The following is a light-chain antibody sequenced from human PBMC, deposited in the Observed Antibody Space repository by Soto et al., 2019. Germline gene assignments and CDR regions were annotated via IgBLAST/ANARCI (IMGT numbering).Light chain of an antibody. Sequence: ETVLTQSPATLSASPGERATLSCRASQSVSSNLAWYLQKPGQAPRLLIYGPSTRATGIPARFSGSGSGTEFTLTIDSLQFEDFAVYYCQQYNNWPLTFGPGTKVDIK. V-gene: IGKV3-15*01. CDR2: GPS. CDR3: QQYNNWPLT. J-gene: IGKJ3*01. CDR1: QSVSSN.